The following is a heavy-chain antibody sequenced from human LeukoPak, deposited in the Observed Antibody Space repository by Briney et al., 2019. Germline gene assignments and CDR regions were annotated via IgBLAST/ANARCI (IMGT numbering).Heavy chain of an antibody. J-gene: IGHJ5*02. V-gene: IGHV3-30-3*02. CDR1: GFTFSSYA. D-gene: IGHD3-3*02. CDR2: ISYDGSKK. CDR3: AKLSGQRFDP. Sequence: GRSLKLSCAASGFTFSSYAMDWIRQAPGKGLEWMAVISYDGSKKYYADSVRGRFTISRDNSKNTVYLQMNSLRGDDTAVYYCAKLSGQRFDPWGQGTLVTVSS.